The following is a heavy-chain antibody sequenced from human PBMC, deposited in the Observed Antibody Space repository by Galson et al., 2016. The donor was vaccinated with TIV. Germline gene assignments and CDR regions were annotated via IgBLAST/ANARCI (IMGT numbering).Heavy chain of an antibody. CDR3: AVWANTYYFAL. V-gene: IGHV1-46*01. CDR1: GYTFINYY. D-gene: IGHD2-8*01. Sequence: SVKVSCKASGYTFINYYMHWVRQAPGQGLEWVGVIDPSGGGTTYAQKFQGRVTMTRDTSTNTVYMELSSLTSDDTVVVYCAVWANTYYFALWGQGTLITVSS. J-gene: IGHJ4*02. CDR2: IDPSGGGT.